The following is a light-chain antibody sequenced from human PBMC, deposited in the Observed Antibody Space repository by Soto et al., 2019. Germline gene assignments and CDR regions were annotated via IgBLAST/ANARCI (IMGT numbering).Light chain of an antibody. J-gene: IGKJ4*01. CDR1: QDIANF. Sequence: ILMTQSPSSLSAFVGDRVTITCRASQDIANFLAWYQQKPGKVPKLLIYAASTLQSGVPSRFIGSGSGTDFTLTISGLQPEDVATYYCQKCKVAPFTFGGGTKVEI. V-gene: IGKV1-27*01. CDR3: QKCKVAPFT. CDR2: AAS.